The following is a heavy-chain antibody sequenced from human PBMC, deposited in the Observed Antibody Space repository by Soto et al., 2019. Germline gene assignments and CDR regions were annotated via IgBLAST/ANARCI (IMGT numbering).Heavy chain of an antibody. Sequence: QVQLVESGGGVVQPGRSLRLSCAASGFTFSSYAMHWVRQAPGKGLEWVAVISYDGSNKYYADSVKGRFTISRDNSKNTLDLQMNSLRAEDTAVYYCARDQSAGSYYYYGMDVWGQGTTVTVSS. D-gene: IGHD1-26*01. CDR3: ARDQSAGSYYYYGMDV. CDR2: ISYDGSNK. J-gene: IGHJ6*02. CDR1: GFTFSSYA. V-gene: IGHV3-30-3*01.